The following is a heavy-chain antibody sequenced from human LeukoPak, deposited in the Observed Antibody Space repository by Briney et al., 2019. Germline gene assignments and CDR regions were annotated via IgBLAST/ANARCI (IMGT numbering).Heavy chain of an antibody. V-gene: IGHV3-30*04. J-gene: IGHJ4*02. CDR1: GFTFDRYA. CDR3: ARDAGVSDY. CDR2: ISYDGNNK. D-gene: IGHD6-13*01. Sequence: GGSLRLSCAASGFTFDRYAMHWVRQAPGKGLEWVSFISYDGNNKYYADSVKGRFTISRGNSKNTMYLQMNSRSAEDTAVYFCARDAGVSDYWGQGTPVTVSS.